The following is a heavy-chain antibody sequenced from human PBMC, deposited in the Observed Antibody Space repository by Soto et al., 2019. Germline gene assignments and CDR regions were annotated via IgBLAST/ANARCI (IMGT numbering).Heavy chain of an antibody. Sequence: EVQLVESGGGLVQPGGSLRLSCAASGFTVSSNYVSWVRQAPGKGLEWVSVIYTDGSTYYANSVKDRCTISRDNSKNTVYLQVNSLRADDTAVYYCLGHDYGGHWGQGTLVTVSS. J-gene: IGHJ4*02. D-gene: IGHD4-17*01. CDR3: LGHDYGGH. CDR2: IYTDGST. CDR1: GFTVSSNY. V-gene: IGHV3-66*01.